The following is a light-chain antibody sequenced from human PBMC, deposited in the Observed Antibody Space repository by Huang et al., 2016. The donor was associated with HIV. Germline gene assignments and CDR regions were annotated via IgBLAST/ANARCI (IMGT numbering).Light chain of an antibody. CDR3: LQTNSFPYT. V-gene: IGKV1D-12*01. Sequence: DIQMTQSPSSVTASVGARVTITCRASQGIDSWLAWYQQRPGKAPKVLIYAASSLQGGVPSRFSGSGSGTDFSLTINTLQPEDFATYYCLQTNSFPYTFGQGTNLEI. J-gene: IGKJ2*01. CDR2: AAS. CDR1: QGIDSW.